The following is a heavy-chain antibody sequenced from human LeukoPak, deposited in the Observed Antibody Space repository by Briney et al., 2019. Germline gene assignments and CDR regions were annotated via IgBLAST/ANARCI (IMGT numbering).Heavy chain of an antibody. V-gene: IGHV1-2*02. J-gene: IGHJ3*02. Sequence: ASVKVSCKASGYTFTGYYMHWVRQAPGQGLEWMGWIDPNSGGTNYAQKFQGRVTMTRDTSISTAYMELSRLRSDDTAVYYCARDRLGVAVPAGFGIWGQGTMVTVSS. CDR3: ARDRLGVAVPAGFGI. CDR2: IDPNSGGT. CDR1: GYTFTGYY. D-gene: IGHD2-2*01.